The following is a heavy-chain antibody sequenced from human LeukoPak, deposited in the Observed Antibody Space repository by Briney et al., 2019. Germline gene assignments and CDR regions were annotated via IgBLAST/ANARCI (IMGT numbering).Heavy chain of an antibody. V-gene: IGHV3-30*04. D-gene: IGHD3-22*01. CDR3: ARDYGVSVYYQPGRN. Sequence: PGGSLRLSCAASGFTFSSYPMHWVRQAPGKGLEWVAVISYDGSSKYYAESVKGRLTISRDDSKNTLYLQMNRLRADDTAVYYCARDYGVSVYYQPGRNWGQGTLVTVSS. J-gene: IGHJ4*02. CDR2: ISYDGSSK. CDR1: GFTFSSYP.